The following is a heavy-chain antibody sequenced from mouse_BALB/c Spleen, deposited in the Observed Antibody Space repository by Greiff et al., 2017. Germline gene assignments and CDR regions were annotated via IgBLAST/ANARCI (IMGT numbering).Heavy chain of an antibody. J-gene: IGHJ4*01. Sequence: VQLQQSGAELVRSGASVKLSCTASGFNIKDYYMHWVKQRPEQGLEWIGWIDPENGDTEYAPKFQGKATMTADTSSNTAYLQLSSLTSEDTAVYYCNTAHYSGAMDYWGQGTSGTVSS. CDR2: IDPENGDT. D-gene: IGHD1-2*01. CDR1: GFNIKDYY. CDR3: NTAHYSGAMDY. V-gene: IGHV14-4*02.